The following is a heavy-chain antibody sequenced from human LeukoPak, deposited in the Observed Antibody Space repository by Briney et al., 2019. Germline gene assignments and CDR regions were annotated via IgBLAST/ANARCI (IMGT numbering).Heavy chain of an antibody. CDR3: ARELPQYSSSSPPGY. J-gene: IGHJ4*02. CDR2: ISSSSSYI. Sequence: PGGSLRLSCAASGFTFDDYGMSWVRQAPGKGLEWVSSISSSSSYIYYADSVKGRFTISRDNAKNSLYLQMNSLRAEDTAVYYCARELPQYSSSSPPGYWGQGTLVTVSS. V-gene: IGHV3-21*01. D-gene: IGHD6-6*01. CDR1: GFTFDDYG.